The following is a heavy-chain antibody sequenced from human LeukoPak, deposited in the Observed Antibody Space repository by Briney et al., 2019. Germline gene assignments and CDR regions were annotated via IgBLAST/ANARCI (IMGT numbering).Heavy chain of an antibody. CDR3: ARGRQLLYQNDFDY. J-gene: IGHJ4*02. CDR1: GGSISSYY. V-gene: IGHV4-59*01. CDR2: IYYSGST. D-gene: IGHD2-2*02. Sequence: SETLSLTCTVSGGSISSYYWSWIRQPPGKGLEWIGYIYYSGSTNYNPSLKSRVTISVDTSKNQFSLKLSSVTAADTAVYYCARGRQLLYQNDFDYWGQGTLVTVSS.